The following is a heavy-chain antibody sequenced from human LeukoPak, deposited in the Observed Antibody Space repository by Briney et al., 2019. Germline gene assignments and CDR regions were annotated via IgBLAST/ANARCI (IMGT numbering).Heavy chain of an antibody. CDR2: ISSSSSYI. D-gene: IGHD5-18*01. J-gene: IGHJ3*02. V-gene: IGHV3-21*01. Sequence: GGSLRLSCAASGFTVSSNYMSWVRQAPGKGLEWVSSISSSSSYIYYADSVKGRFTISRDNAKNSLYLQMNSLRAEDTAVYYCAKEARYIYVWEAFDIWGQGTMVTVSS. CDR3: AKEARYIYVWEAFDI. CDR1: GFTVSSNY.